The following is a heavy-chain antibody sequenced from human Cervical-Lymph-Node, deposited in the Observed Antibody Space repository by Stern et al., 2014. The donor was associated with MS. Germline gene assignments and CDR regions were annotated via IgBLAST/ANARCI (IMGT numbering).Heavy chain of an antibody. V-gene: IGHV3-9*01. Sequence: EVQLVESGGDLVQPGRSLRLSCAASGFTFDDHAMHWVRQGPGKGLEWVAGISGSSRDREYAASVKGRFTISRDNAKSSLYLQMNSLRAEDTAMYYCAKDDAAAGPSQVFRHWGQGTLVAVSS. CDR1: GFTFDDHA. CDR3: AKDDAAAGPSQVFRH. CDR2: ISGSSRDR. J-gene: IGHJ1*01. D-gene: IGHD6-13*01.